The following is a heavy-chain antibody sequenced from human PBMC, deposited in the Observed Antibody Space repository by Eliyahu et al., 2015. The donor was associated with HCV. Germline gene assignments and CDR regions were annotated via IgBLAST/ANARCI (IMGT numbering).Heavy chain of an antibody. V-gene: IGHV3-30*18. J-gene: IGHJ6*04. CDR3: AKDLSCSSRNCFPPYRHYYMDV. CDR2: TSSDGSKN. D-gene: IGHD2-2*01. Sequence: QVQVVESGGGVVQPGGSLRLSCXASXFPFSDXXHXXGPXRQVPGKGLECVAATSSDGSKNYYEDSVKGRFTISRDNSKDTLYLQMNSLRVEDTALYFCAKDLSCSSRNCFPPYRHYYMDVWGKGTTVTVSS. CDR1: XFPFSDXX.